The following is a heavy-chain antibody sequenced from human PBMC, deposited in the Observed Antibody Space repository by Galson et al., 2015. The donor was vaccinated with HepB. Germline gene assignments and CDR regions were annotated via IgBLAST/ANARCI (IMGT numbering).Heavy chain of an antibody. J-gene: IGHJ4*02. V-gene: IGHV4-39*01. CDR2: IYYSGST. D-gene: IGHD3-22*01. CDR3: ARRRDYYDSSGHFDY. Sequence: LRLSCAASGFTFSDYYWGWIRQPPGKGLEWIGSIYYSGSTYYNPSLKSRVTISVDTSKNQFSLKLSSVTAADTAVYYCARRRDYYDSSGHFDYWGQGTLVTVSS. CDR1: GFTFSDYY.